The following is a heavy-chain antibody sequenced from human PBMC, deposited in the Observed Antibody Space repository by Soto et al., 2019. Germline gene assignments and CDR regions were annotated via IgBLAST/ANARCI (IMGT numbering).Heavy chain of an antibody. D-gene: IGHD3-3*01. CDR3: ARGPYYDFWSGYFSSETLNDAFDI. Sequence: PGGSLRLSCAASGFTFSSYGMHWVRQAPGKGLEWVAVIWYDGSNKYYADSVKGRFTISRDNSKNTLYLQMNSLRAEDTAVYYCARGPYYDFWSGYFSSETLNDAFDIWGQGTMVTVSS. J-gene: IGHJ3*02. CDR1: GFTFSSYG. V-gene: IGHV3-33*01. CDR2: IWYDGSNK.